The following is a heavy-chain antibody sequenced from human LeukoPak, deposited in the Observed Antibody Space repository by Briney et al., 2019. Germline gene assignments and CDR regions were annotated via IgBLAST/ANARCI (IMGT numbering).Heavy chain of an antibody. Sequence: PGGSLRLSCGASGSTFGRYEMNWVPQAPGKGLEWLAYMSSRGDTIFYADSLKGRFIISRDNAKHSLYLQMSSLRAEDTAVYYCARDVREDLAAAGAFDYWGQGTLVTVSS. D-gene: IGHD6-13*01. CDR1: GSTFGRYE. CDR2: MSSRGDTI. V-gene: IGHV3-48*03. J-gene: IGHJ4*02. CDR3: ARDVREDLAAAGAFDY.